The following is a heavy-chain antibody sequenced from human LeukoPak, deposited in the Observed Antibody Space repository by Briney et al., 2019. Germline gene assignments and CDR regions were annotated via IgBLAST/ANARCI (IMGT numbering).Heavy chain of an antibody. Sequence: GGSLRLSCAASGFTFDDYVMHWVRQPPGKGLEWVSGISWNSNNIGYADSVKGRFTISRDNAKSSLYLQMNSLRAEDTALYYCAKDIGVRSGRNAFDFWGQGTMVTVSA. J-gene: IGHJ3*01. CDR1: GFTFDDYV. CDR3: AKDIGVRSGRNAFDF. D-gene: IGHD2-15*01. V-gene: IGHV3-9*01. CDR2: ISWNSNNI.